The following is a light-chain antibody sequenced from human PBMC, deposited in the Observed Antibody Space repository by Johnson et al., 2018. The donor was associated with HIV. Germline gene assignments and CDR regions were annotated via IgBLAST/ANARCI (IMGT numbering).Light chain of an antibody. J-gene: IGLJ1*01. CDR1: SSNIGKNY. Sequence: QSVLTQPPSVSAAPGQKVTISCSGSSSNIGKNYVSWYQQLPGTAPKVLIYENNKRPSGIPDRFSGSKSGTPATLGITGLPTGDEADYYCGTWDSSLSADVFGTGTKVTVL. V-gene: IGLV1-51*02. CDR2: ENN. CDR3: GTWDSSLSADV.